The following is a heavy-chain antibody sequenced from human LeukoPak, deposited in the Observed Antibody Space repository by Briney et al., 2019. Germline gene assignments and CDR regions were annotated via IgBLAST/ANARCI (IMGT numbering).Heavy chain of an antibody. J-gene: IGHJ5*02. CDR1: GGSISSYY. V-gene: IGHV4-59*08. CDR3: ARLGDYDFWSGYPNWFDP. CDR2: IYYSGST. D-gene: IGHD3-3*01. Sequence: PSETLSLTCTVSGGSISSYYWSWIRQPPGKGLEWIGYIYYSGSTNYNPSLKSRVTISVDTSKNQFSLKLSSVTAADTAVYYCARLGDYDFWSGYPNWFDPWGQRALVTVSS.